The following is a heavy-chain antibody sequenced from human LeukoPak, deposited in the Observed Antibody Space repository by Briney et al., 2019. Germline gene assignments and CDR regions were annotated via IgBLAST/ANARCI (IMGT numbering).Heavy chain of an antibody. J-gene: IGHJ4*02. CDR1: GYTFTGYY. Sequence: GASVKVSCKASGYTFTGYYMHWVRQAPGQGLEWMGWINPNSGGTNYAQKFQGRVTMTRDTSISTAYMELSRLRSDDTAVYYCARGVQDAYVWGSSTGYFDYWGQGTLVTVSS. CDR3: ARGVQDAYVWGSSTGYFDY. V-gene: IGHV1-2*02. CDR2: INPNSGGT. D-gene: IGHD3-16*01.